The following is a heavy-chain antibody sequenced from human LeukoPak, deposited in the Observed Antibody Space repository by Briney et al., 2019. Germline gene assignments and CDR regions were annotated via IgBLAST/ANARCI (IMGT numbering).Heavy chain of an antibody. Sequence: PSETLSLTCTVSGGTISSYYWNWIRQPPGKGLEWIGEINHSGSTNYNPSLKSRVTISVDTSKNQFSLKLSSVTAADTAVYYCARVSDYSDGRGAMYYFQYWGQGTLVTVSS. V-gene: IGHV4-34*01. CDR2: INHSGST. CDR3: ARVSDYSDGRGAMYYFQY. D-gene: IGHD6-25*01. J-gene: IGHJ4*02. CDR1: GGTISSYY.